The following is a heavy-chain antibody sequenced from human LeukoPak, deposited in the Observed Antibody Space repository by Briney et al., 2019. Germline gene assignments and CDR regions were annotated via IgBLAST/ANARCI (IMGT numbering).Heavy chain of an antibody. CDR2: INSDGSST. V-gene: IGHV3-74*01. Sequence: PGGSLRLSCAASGFTFTNYWMHWVRQAPGKGLVWVSRINSDGSSTSYADSVKGRFTIFRDNAKNTLYLQMNSLRVEDTAVYYCAGDRGFYYVLDYWGQGTLVTVSS. J-gene: IGHJ4*02. D-gene: IGHD3-10*02. CDR3: AGDRGFYYVLDY. CDR1: GFTFTNYW.